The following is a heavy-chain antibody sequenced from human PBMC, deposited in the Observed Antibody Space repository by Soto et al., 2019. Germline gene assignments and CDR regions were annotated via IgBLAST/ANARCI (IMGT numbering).Heavy chain of an antibody. J-gene: IGHJ6*03. Sequence: QVQLVQSGAEVKEPGASVKVSCKASGYTFINYYIHWVRQAPGQGLEWMGVINPNGGSTVYAQKFQGRVTLTRDTSTSTVYVELSSLRSDDTAVYFCVRATAARQRDYSYHYYLHIWGKGTTVTVSS. CDR2: INPNGGST. CDR1: GYTFINYY. V-gene: IGHV1-46*03. D-gene: IGHD6-6*01. CDR3: VRATAARQRDYSYHYYLHI.